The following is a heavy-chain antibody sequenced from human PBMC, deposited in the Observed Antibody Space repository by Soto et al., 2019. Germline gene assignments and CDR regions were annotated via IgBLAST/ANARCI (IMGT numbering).Heavy chain of an antibody. CDR1: GFTFSSYI. CDR3: ARDSVGYCTSTSCYAGYFQH. V-gene: IGHV3-48*01. CDR2: ISSISSTK. J-gene: IGHJ1*01. Sequence: GGSLRLSCAVSGFTFSSYIMNWVRQATGKGLEWVSYISSISSTKYYADSVKGRFTISRDNAKNSLYLQMNSLRAEDTAVYYCARDSVGYCTSTSCYAGYFQHWGQGTLVTVSS. D-gene: IGHD2-2*01.